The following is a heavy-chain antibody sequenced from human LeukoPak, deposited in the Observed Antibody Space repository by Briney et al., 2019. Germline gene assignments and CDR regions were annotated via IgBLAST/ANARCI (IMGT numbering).Heavy chain of an antibody. Sequence: GGSLRLSCVGFGFTFSTYSINWVRQAPGKGLEWVSSISGNSDYITYADSVKGRLTISRDNSKNTLYLQMNSLRAEDTAVYYCAKGDGYSYGSLFDDWGQGTLVTVSS. D-gene: IGHD5-18*01. V-gene: IGHV3-21*01. CDR1: GFTFSTYS. J-gene: IGHJ4*02. CDR2: ISGNSDYI. CDR3: AKGDGYSYGSLFDD.